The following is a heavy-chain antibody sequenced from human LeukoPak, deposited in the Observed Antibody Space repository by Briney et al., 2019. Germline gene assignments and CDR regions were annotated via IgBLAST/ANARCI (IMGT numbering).Heavy chain of an antibody. CDR2: IYYSGST. CDR1: GGSISSYY. CDR3: ARGSWDYYDSSSYYLDY. D-gene: IGHD3-22*01. V-gene: IGHV4-59*01. J-gene: IGHJ4*02. Sequence: SETLSLTRTVSGGSISSYYWSWIRQPPGKGLEWIGYIYYSGSTNYNPSLKSRVTISVDTSKNQFSLKLSSVTAADTAVYYCARGSWDYYDSSSYYLDYWGQGTLVTVSS.